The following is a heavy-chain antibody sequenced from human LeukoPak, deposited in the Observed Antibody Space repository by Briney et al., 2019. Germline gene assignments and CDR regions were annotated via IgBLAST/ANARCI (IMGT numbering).Heavy chain of an antibody. Sequence: SQTLSLTCTVSGGSISSGVYYWSWIRQHPGKGLEWIGYIYYSGSTYSNPSLKSRLTMSVDISKNQFSLKLSSVTAADTAVYYCARDTAMGYYYYGMDVWGQGTTVSVSS. CDR1: GGSISSGVYY. J-gene: IGHJ6*02. CDR2: IYYSGST. D-gene: IGHD5-18*01. V-gene: IGHV4-31*03. CDR3: ARDTAMGYYYYGMDV.